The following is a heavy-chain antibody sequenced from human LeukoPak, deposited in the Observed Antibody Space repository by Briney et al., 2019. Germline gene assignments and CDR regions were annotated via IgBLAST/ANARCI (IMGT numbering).Heavy chain of an antibody. CDR2: IYHSGST. CDR3: ARGYSYGYSDALDI. Sequence: SETLSLTCAVSGYSIRSGHYWGWIRQSPGKGLEWIGNIYHSGSTYYNPSLKSRVTISVDTSKNQFSLKLSSVTAADTAVYYCARGYSYGYSDALDIWGQGTMVTVSS. D-gene: IGHD5-18*01. J-gene: IGHJ3*02. V-gene: IGHV4-38-2*01. CDR1: GYSIRSGHY.